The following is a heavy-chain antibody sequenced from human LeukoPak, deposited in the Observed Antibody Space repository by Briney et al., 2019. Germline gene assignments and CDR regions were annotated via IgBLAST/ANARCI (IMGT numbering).Heavy chain of an antibody. CDR1: GGTFSSYA. Sequence: GASVKVSCKASGGTFSSYAISWVRQAPGQGLEWMGGIIPIFGTANYAQKFQGRVTITADKPTSTAYMELSSLRSEDTAVYYCAGDYDSLDTAMVLPSDWGQGTLVTVSS. D-gene: IGHD5-18*01. CDR2: IIPIFGTA. V-gene: IGHV1-69*06. CDR3: AGDYDSLDTAMVLPSD. J-gene: IGHJ4*02.